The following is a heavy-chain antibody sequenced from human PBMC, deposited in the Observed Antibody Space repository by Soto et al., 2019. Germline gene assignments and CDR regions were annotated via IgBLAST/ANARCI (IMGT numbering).Heavy chain of an antibody. J-gene: IGHJ6*02. CDR1: GYTFTGYY. V-gene: IGHV1-2*04. Sequence: ASVKVSCKASGYTFTGYYMHWVRQAPGQGLEWMGWINPNTGYTNYAQKFHGWVTMTRDTSTRTAYMELRTLRPDDTAVYYCARDPATYYDILTGLTHYGMDVWGQGTTVTVSS. D-gene: IGHD3-9*01. CDR3: ARDPATYYDILTGLTHYGMDV. CDR2: INPNTGYT.